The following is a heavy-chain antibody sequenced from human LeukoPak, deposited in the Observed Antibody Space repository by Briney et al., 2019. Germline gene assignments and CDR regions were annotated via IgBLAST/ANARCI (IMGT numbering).Heavy chain of an antibody. D-gene: IGHD6-13*01. CDR3: ARAGSHSSSWYY. Sequence: GGSLRLSCTASGFTFSSYAMSWVRQAPGKGLEWVSAISGSGDSTYYADSVKGRFTISRDNSKNTLYLQMNSLRAEDTAVYYCARAGSHSSSWYYWGQGTLVTVSS. J-gene: IGHJ4*02. CDR2: ISGSGDST. CDR1: GFTFSSYA. V-gene: IGHV3-23*01.